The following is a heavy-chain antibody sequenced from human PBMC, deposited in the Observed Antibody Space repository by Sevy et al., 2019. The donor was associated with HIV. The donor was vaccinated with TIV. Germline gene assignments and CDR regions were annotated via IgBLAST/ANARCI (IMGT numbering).Heavy chain of an antibody. Sequence: GGSLRLSCAASGFTFSSYGMHWVRQAPGKGLEWVAFIRYDGSNKYYADSVKGRFTISRDNSKNTLYLQMNSLRAEDTAVYYCATSRYCSGGSCWDADYYYGMDVWGQGTTATVSS. CDR1: GFTFSSYG. D-gene: IGHD2-15*01. CDR3: ATSRYCSGGSCWDADYYYGMDV. J-gene: IGHJ6*02. CDR2: IRYDGSNK. V-gene: IGHV3-30*02.